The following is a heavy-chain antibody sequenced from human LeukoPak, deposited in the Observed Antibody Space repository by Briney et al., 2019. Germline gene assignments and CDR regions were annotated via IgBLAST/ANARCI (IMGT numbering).Heavy chain of an antibody. V-gene: IGHV4-59*11. D-gene: IGHD4-17*01. CDR1: DDSFGGHY. Sequence: PSETLSLTCAVSDDSFGGHYWTWIRQPPGKGLEWIGYISYIGRTNYNPSLKSRVTISIDTSKNQFSLKLTSVTAADTAVYYCARDLVTVTKGFDIWGQGTMVSVSS. J-gene: IGHJ3*02. CDR2: ISYIGRT. CDR3: ARDLVTVTKGFDI.